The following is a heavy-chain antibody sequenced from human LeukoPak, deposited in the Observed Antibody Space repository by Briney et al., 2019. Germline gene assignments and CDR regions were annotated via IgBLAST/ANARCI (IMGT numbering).Heavy chain of an antibody. CDR2: ISYDGSNK. J-gene: IGHJ6*03. Sequence: GGSLRLSCAASGFTFSSYAMHWVRQAPGKGLEWVAVISYDGSNKYYADSVKGRFTISRDNSKNTLYLKMKSLRAEDTAVYYCARGSGGTYYYYMDVWGKGTTVTVSS. D-gene: IGHD2-15*01. CDR1: GFTFSSYA. CDR3: ARGSGGTYYYYMDV. V-gene: IGHV3-30*07.